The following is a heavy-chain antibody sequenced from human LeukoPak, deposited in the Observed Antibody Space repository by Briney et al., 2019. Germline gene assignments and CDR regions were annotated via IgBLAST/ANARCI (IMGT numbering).Heavy chain of an antibody. CDR1: GGSFSGYY. D-gene: IGHD1-26*01. CDR2: INHSGST. Sequence: SETLSLTCAVYGGSFSGYYWSWIRQPPGKGLEWIGEINHSGSTNYNPSLKSRVTISVDTSKNQFSLKLSSVTASDTAVYYCARAGASAYWGQGTLVTVSS. V-gene: IGHV4-34*01. CDR3: ARAGASAY. J-gene: IGHJ4*02.